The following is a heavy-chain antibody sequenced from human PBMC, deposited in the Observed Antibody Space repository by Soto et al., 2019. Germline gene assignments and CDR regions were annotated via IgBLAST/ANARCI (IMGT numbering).Heavy chain of an antibody. CDR1: GYTFTNYD. V-gene: IGHV1-8*01. J-gene: IGHJ4*02. CDR2: MNPKSGNT. D-gene: IGHD4-17*01. CDR3: VRVYGEIDY. Sequence: QVQLVQSGAEVKKPGASVKVSCKASGYTFTNYDINWVRQATGQGLEWMGWMNPKSGNTGYAQQFQGRVIMTRSTSISTAYMALSSLRSEDKDVYYCVRVYGEIDYWGQGTLVTVSS.